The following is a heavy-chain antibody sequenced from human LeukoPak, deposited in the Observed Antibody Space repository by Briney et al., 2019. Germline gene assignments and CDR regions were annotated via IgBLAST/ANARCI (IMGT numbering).Heavy chain of an antibody. Sequence: SETLSLTCTVSGGSISSYYWSWIRQPPGKGLEWIGYIYYSGSTNYNPSLKSRVTISVDTSKNQFSLKLSSVTAADTAVYYCARGPTMIVVVTPRGAFDIWGQGTMVIVSS. CDR2: IYYSGST. V-gene: IGHV4-59*01. J-gene: IGHJ3*02. CDR3: ARGPTMIVVVTPRGAFDI. D-gene: IGHD3-22*01. CDR1: GGSISSYY.